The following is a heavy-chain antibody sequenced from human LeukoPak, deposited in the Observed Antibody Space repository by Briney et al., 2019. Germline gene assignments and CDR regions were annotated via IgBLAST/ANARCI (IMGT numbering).Heavy chain of an antibody. Sequence: GESLQISCKGSGYSFTSYWIGWVRQMPGKGLEWMGIINPEDSDTTYSPSFQGQVTISADKSISTAYLQWSSLKASDTAMYYCARRDYDKVDYWGQGTLVTVSS. D-gene: IGHD3-16*01. V-gene: IGHV5-51*01. J-gene: IGHJ4*02. CDR2: INPEDSDT. CDR1: GYSFTSYW. CDR3: ARRDYDKVDY.